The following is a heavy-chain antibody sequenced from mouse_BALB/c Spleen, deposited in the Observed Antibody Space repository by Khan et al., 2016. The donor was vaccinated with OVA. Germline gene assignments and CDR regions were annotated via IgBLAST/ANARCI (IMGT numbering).Heavy chain of an antibody. V-gene: IGHV3-2*02. CDR1: GYSITSDYA. Sequence: EVQLQESGPGLVKPSQSLSLTCTVTGYSITSDYARNWIRQFPGNKLEWMGYISSSGITNYNPALKSRISITPDTSKNQFFLQWKAVTTEDTATYDCARDGSRYNYTMDYWGQGTSVTVSS. D-gene: IGHD2-3*01. J-gene: IGHJ4*01. CDR2: ISSSGIT. CDR3: ARDGSRYNYTMDY.